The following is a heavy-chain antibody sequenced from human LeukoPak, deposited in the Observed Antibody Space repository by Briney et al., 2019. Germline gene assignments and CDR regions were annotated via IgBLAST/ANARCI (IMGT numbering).Heavy chain of an antibody. CDR2: IGRDGTTI. CDR1: GINLRNFE. J-gene: IGHJ4*02. Sequence: TGGSLRLSCVASGINLRNFEMNWVRQAPGKGLEWVSYIGRDGTTIYYTDSVKGRFTISRDDAKNSVYLRMNSLEAEDTAVYYCASNAVGGAGPGDELWGQGTLVTVSS. D-gene: IGHD6-13*01. CDR3: ASNAVGGAGPGDEL. V-gene: IGHV3-48*03.